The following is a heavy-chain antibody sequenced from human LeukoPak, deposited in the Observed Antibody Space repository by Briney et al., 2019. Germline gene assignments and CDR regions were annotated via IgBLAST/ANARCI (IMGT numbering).Heavy chain of an antibody. V-gene: IGHV1-69*13. D-gene: IGHD2-21*01. Sequence: ASVKVSCKTSGGTFSSYTITWVRQAPGQGLEWMGGIIPIFGTTNYAQKFQGRVTITADESTSTAYMELSSLRSEDTAVYYCARGWQLGGDLGDAFDIWDQGTMVTVSS. CDR3: ARGWQLGGDLGDAFDI. CDR2: IIPIFGTT. CDR1: GGTFSSYT. J-gene: IGHJ3*02.